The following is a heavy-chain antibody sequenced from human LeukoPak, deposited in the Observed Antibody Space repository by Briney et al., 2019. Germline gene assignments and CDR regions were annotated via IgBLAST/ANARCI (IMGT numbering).Heavy chain of an antibody. D-gene: IGHD3-22*01. CDR2: IYYSGST. CDR3: AREFDDSSGYFDY. V-gene: IGHV4-31*03. Sequence: SETLPLTCTVSGGSISSGGYSWSWIRQHPGKGLEWIGYIYYSGSTYYNPSLKSRVTISVDTSKNQFSLKLSSVTAADTAVYYCAREFDDSSGYFDYWGQGTLVTVSS. J-gene: IGHJ4*02. CDR1: GGSISSGGYS.